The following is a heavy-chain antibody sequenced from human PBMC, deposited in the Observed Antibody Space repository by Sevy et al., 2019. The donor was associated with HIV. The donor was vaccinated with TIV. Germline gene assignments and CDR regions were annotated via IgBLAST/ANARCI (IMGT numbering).Heavy chain of an antibody. CDR3: ARVRDDSSGQGFQH. D-gene: IGHD3-22*01. CDR2: IKQDGSEK. Sequence: GGSLRLSCVASAFTFRRYYMSWVRQAPGKGLEWVANIKQDGSEKYYVDSVKGRFTISRDNAKNSLYLNMNSLRAEDTAVYSCARVRDDSSGQGFQHWGQGTLVTVSS. CDR1: AFTFRRYY. V-gene: IGHV3-7*01. J-gene: IGHJ1*01.